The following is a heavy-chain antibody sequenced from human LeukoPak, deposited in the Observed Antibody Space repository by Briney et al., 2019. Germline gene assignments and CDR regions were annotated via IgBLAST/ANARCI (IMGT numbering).Heavy chain of an antibody. CDR1: GGSFSGYY. CDR2: INHSGST. V-gene: IGHV4-34*01. D-gene: IGHD3-22*01. CDR3: ARGQRSFAMIVARDNRRWFDY. J-gene: IGHJ4*02. Sequence: PSETLSLTCAVYGGSFSGYYWSWIRQPPGKGLEWLGEINHSGSTNYNPSLKSRVTISVDTSKNQFSLKLSSVTAADTAVYYCARGQRSFAMIVARDNRRWFDYWGQGTLVTVSS.